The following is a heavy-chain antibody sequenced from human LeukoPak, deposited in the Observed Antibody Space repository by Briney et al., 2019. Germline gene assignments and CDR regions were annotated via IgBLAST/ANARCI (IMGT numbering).Heavy chain of an antibody. CDR2: IKRDGSEE. J-gene: IGHJ4*02. CDR3: ASLLGDNTIFDF. CDR1: GLIFGSRW. Sequence: GGSLRLSCAASGLIFGSRWMSWIRQAPGKGLEWVANIKRDGSEEYYLDSVKGRFTISRDNAKNSLYLQINSLRAEDTAVYYYASLLGDNTIFDFCGQGTLVTVSS. V-gene: IGHV3-7*01. D-gene: IGHD1-26*01.